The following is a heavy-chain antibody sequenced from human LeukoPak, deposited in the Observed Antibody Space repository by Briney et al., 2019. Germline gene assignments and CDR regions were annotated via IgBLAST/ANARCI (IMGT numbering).Heavy chain of an antibody. J-gene: IGHJ4*02. Sequence: PGGSLRLSCAASGFTFSNYAMTWVRQAPGKGLEWVSSISGSVGSTFYADSVKGRFTISRDNSRNTLYLQVNSLGAEDTAVFYCARRVSSGWLDYWGQGTLVTVSS. CDR3: ARRVSSGWLDY. CDR2: ISGSVGST. D-gene: IGHD6-19*01. CDR1: GFTFSNYA. V-gene: IGHV3-23*01.